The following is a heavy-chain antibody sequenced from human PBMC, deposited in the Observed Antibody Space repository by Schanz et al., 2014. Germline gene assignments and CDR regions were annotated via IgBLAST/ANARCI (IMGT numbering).Heavy chain of an antibody. CDR1: GITFSSHS. CDR2: ITYNGGTI. J-gene: IGHJ4*02. D-gene: IGHD1-1*01. Sequence: EVQLVESGGGLIQPGGSLRLSCAASGITFSSHSFNWVRQAPGKGREWISYITYNGGTIYYADSVKGRFTISRDNAKNSLYLEMNNLRAEDSARDYCARERRNADLDYWGQGTLVTVSS. CDR3: ARERRNADLDY. V-gene: IGHV3-48*01.